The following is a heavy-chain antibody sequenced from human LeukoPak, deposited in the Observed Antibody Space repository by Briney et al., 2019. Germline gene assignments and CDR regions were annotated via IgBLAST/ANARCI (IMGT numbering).Heavy chain of an antibody. V-gene: IGHV3-74*01. Sequence: GGSLRLSCAASGNYWMHWVRQAPGKGLVWVSHVNSDGSWTSYADSVKGRFTISKDNAKNTVYLQMNSLRAEDTAVYYCVSFYETYWGRGTLVTVSS. J-gene: IGHJ4*02. CDR3: VSFYETY. CDR2: VNSDGSWT. CDR1: GNYW. D-gene: IGHD2/OR15-2a*01.